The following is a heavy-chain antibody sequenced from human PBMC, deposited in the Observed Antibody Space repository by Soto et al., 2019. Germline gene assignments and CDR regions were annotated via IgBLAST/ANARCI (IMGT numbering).Heavy chain of an antibody. CDR1: GGSISSSDYY. D-gene: IGHD3-22*01. V-gene: IGHV4-30-4*01. CDR2: IYYSGST. Sequence: SETLSLTCTVSGGSISSSDYYWSWIRQPPGKGLEWIGYIYYSGSTYYNPSLKSRVTISVDTSKNQFSLKLSSVTAADTAVYYCARVEVYDSHPFDYWGQGTLVTVSS. J-gene: IGHJ4*02. CDR3: ARVEVYDSHPFDY.